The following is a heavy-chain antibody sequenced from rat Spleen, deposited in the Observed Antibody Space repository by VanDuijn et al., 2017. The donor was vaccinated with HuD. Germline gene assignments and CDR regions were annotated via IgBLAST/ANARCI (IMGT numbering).Heavy chain of an antibody. Sequence: EVQLVESGGGLVQPGRSLKLSCVASGFTFNNYWMYWTRQAPGKGLEWVASISYDGSSTYYRDSVKGRFTISRDNAKSTLYLQMDSLRSEDTATYYCTTPANWENYFDYWGQGVMVTVSS. J-gene: IGHJ2*01. CDR3: TTPANWENYFDY. CDR1: GFTFNNYW. D-gene: IGHD5-1*01. CDR2: ISYDGSST. V-gene: IGHV5-31*01.